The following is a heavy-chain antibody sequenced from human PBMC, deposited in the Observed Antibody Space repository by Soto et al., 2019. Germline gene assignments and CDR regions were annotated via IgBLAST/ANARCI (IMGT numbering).Heavy chain of an antibody. Sequence: ESLKISCKGSGYSLTSYWLSWLSQMPGKGLEWMGRIDPSDSYTNYSPSFQGHVTISADKSISTAYLHWSSLKASDTAMYYCARRAASGRHDYYVMWVWGQGTTVTVS. D-gene: IGHD6-13*01. CDR2: IDPSDSYT. V-gene: IGHV5-10-1*01. J-gene: IGHJ6*02. CDR1: GYSLTSYW. CDR3: ARRAASGRHDYYVMWV.